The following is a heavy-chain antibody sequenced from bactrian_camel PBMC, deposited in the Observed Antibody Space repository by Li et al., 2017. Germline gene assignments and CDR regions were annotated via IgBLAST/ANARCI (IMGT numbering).Heavy chain of an antibody. D-gene: IGHD5*01. CDR3: AAGRLRGKDWRLPHEFTRYQGLLF. J-gene: IGHJ4*01. CDR1: GYITTTYC. CDR2: IDSQGIS. V-gene: IGHV3S53*01. Sequence: LVESGGGSVQAGGSLRLSCSLSGYITTTYCIGWFRQVGDKEREGVAVIDSQGISSYANSVKGRFTISRDNAKNTLYLQMNGLKAEDTAMYHCAAGRLRGKDWRLPHEFTRYQGLLFLGPGDLGHRL.